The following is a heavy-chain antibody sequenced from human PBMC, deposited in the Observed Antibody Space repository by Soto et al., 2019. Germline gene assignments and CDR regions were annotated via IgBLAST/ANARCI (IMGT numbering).Heavy chain of an antibody. CDR1: GGSTCSGDYY. CDR3: ARDFDY. V-gene: IGHV4-30-4*01. Sequence: PSETMSLTCPVSGGSTCSGDYYWSWIREPPGKSPEWIGYIYYSGSTHYNPSLKSRVTISVDTSKNQFSLYLSSVTAADTAVYYRARDFDYWGQGTLVTVSS. CDR2: IYYSGST. J-gene: IGHJ4*02.